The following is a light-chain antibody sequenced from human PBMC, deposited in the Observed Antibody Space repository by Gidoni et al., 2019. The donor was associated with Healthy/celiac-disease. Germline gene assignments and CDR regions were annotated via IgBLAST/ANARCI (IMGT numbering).Light chain of an antibody. CDR2: AAS. CDR1: QSISSY. Sequence: IKMTQSPSSLSPSVGDRVTTTCRAIQSISSYLNWYQQKPGKAPKLLIYAASSLQSGVPSRFSGSGSGTDFTLTISSLQPEDFATYYCQQRYSTPQTFGQGTKVEIK. CDR3: QQRYSTPQT. J-gene: IGKJ1*01. V-gene: IGKV1-39*01.